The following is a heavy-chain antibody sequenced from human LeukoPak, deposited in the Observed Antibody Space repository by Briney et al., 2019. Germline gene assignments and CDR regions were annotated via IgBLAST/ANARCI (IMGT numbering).Heavy chain of an antibody. CDR2: ISYDGSNK. CDR3: AKVGYCSSTSCPHTADY. CDR1: GFTFSSYG. D-gene: IGHD2-2*01. J-gene: IGHJ4*02. Sequence: GGSLRLSCAASGFTFSSYGMHWVRQAPGKGLEWVAVISYDGSNKYYADSVKGRFTISRDNSKSTLYLQMNSLRAEDTAVYYCAKVGYCSSTSCPHTADYWGQGTLVTVSS. V-gene: IGHV3-30*18.